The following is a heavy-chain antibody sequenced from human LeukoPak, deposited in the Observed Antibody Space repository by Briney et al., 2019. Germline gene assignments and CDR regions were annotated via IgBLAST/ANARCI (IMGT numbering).Heavy chain of an antibody. CDR2: IYTSGST. J-gene: IGHJ3*02. Sequence: SETLSLTCTVSGGSISSYYWSWIRQPAGKGLEWIERIYTSGSTNYDPSLKSRVTMSVDTSKSQFSLKLSSVTAADTAVYYCARYCTNGVCAPGAFDIWGQGTMVTVSS. V-gene: IGHV4-4*07. D-gene: IGHD2-8*01. CDR3: ARYCTNGVCAPGAFDI. CDR1: GGSISSYY.